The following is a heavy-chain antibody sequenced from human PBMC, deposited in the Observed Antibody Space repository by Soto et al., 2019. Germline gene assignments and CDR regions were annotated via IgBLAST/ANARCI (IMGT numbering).Heavy chain of an antibody. CDR1: GFTFGNLG. D-gene: IGHD2-21*02. CDR3: AKGFIVVVTVIRPDDAFDV. J-gene: IGHJ3*01. Sequence: TGGSLRLSCAASGFTFGNLGMNWVRQAPGKGLEWVSGISGGGGSTYYADSVKGRFTISRDPSKNTIFLEMNSLRAEDTAVYYCAKGFIVVVTVIRPDDAFDVWGQGTLVTVSS. V-gene: IGHV3-23*01. CDR2: ISGGGGST.